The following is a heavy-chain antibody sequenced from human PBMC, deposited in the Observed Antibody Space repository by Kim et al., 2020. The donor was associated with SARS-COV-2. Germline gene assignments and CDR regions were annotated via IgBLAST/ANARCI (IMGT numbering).Heavy chain of an antibody. CDR2: IYSDGSST. Sequence: GGSLRLSCAASGFTFSSYWMHWVRQVPRKGLVWVSRIYSDGSSTNYADSVKGRFTVSRDNAKNTLYLQMNSLRAEDTAVYYCTRGGSTYADACGQGTLVTVSS. CDR1: GFTFSSYW. CDR3: TRGGSTYADA. D-gene: IGHD2-2*01. V-gene: IGHV3-74*01. J-gene: IGHJ5*02.